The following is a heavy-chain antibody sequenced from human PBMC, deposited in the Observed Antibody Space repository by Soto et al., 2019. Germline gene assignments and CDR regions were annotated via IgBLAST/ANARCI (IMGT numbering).Heavy chain of an antibody. Sequence: QVQLVQSGAEVKKPGASVKVSCKASGHTFTNYGINWVRQAPGQGLEWMGWISGYNGHTNYAQKFQGRVTRTADTSTSTAYMDLRSLRSDDTAVYYCARLRYSGTYFFDSWGQGTLVTVSS. CDR1: GHTFTNYG. CDR3: ARLRYSGTYFFDS. V-gene: IGHV1-18*01. D-gene: IGHD1-26*01. J-gene: IGHJ4*02. CDR2: ISGYNGHT.